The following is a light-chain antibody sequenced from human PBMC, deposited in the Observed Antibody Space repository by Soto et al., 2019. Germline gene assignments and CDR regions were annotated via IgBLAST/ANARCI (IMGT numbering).Light chain of an antibody. V-gene: IGLV2-14*01. Sequence: QSALTQPASVSGSPGQWITISCTGTSSDIGNFVSWYRQHPGKAPKLMIYDVSSRPSGISHRFSGSKSGRTASLSISGLQADDEADYYCCIYTGTGTGIFGGGTKLTVL. CDR3: CIYTGTGTGI. CDR1: SSDIGNF. J-gene: IGLJ2*01. CDR2: DVS.